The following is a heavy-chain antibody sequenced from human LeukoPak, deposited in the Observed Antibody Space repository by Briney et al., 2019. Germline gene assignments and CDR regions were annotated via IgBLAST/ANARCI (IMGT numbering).Heavy chain of an antibody. CDR3: AKDYDYVWGSYRPMSDAFDI. V-gene: IGHV3-23*01. D-gene: IGHD3-16*02. Sequence: PGGSLRLSCAASGFTFSSYAMSWVRQAPGKGLEWVSAISGSGGSTYYADSVKGRFTIPRDNSKNTLYLQMNSLRAEDTAVYYCAKDYDYVWGSYRPMSDAFDIWGQGTMVTVSS. CDR2: ISGSGGST. CDR1: GFTFSSYA. J-gene: IGHJ3*02.